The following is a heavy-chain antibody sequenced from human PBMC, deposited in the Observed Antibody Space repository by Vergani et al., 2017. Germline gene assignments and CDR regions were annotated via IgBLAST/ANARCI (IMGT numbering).Heavy chain of an antibody. CDR1: GFTFSSYS. CDR2: ISSSSSTI. V-gene: IGHV3-48*04. D-gene: IGHD4-17*01. Sequence: EVQLVESGGGLVQPGGSLRLSCAASGFTFSSYSMNWVRQAPGKGLEWVSYISSSSSTIYYADSVKGRFTISRDNAKNSLYLQMNSLRAEDTAVYYCARDRTGGDYGEFDYWGQGTLVTVSS. J-gene: IGHJ4*02. CDR3: ARDRTGGDYGEFDY.